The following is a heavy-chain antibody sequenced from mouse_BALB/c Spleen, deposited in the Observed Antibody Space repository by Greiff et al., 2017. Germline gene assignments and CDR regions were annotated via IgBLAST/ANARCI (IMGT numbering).Heavy chain of an antibody. V-gene: IGHV5-4*02. CDR1: GFTFSDYY. CDR3: ARDDAMDD. Sequence: EVQGVESGGGLVKPGGSLKLSCAASGFTFSDYYMYWVRQTPEKRLEWVATISDGGSYTYYPDSVKGRFTISRDNAKNNLYLQMSSLKSEDTAMYYCARDDAMDDWGQGTSVTVSS. J-gene: IGHJ4*01. CDR2: ISDGGSYT.